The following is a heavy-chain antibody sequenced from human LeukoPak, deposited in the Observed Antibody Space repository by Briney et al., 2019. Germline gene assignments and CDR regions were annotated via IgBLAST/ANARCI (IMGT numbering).Heavy chain of an antibody. J-gene: IGHJ4*02. Sequence: SETLSLTCTVSGGSISSGSYYWSWIRQPAGKGLEWIGRIYTSGSTNYNPSLKSRVTISVDTSKNQFSLKLSSVTAADTAVYYCARVPKTPGPDYWGQGTLVTVSS. CDR3: ARVPKTPGPDY. CDR1: GGSISSGSYY. CDR2: IYTSGST. V-gene: IGHV4-61*02. D-gene: IGHD4-23*01.